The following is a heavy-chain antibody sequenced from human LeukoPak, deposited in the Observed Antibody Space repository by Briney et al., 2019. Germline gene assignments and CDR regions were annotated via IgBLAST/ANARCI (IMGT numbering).Heavy chain of an antibody. V-gene: IGHV4-39*07. CDR2: IYYSGST. CDR3: ARVQLWPPSQFDY. CDR1: GGSISSSSYY. Sequence: PSETLSLTCTVSGGSISSSSYYWGWIRQPPWKGLEWIGSIYYSGSTYYNPSLKSRVTISVDTSKNQFSLKLSSVTAADTAVYYCARVQLWPPSQFDYWGQGTLVTVSS. D-gene: IGHD5-18*01. J-gene: IGHJ4*02.